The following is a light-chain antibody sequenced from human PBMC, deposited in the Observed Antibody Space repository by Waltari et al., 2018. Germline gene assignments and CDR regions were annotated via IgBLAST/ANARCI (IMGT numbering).Light chain of an antibody. V-gene: IGKV1-39*01. Sequence: DIQVTQSQSALSASVGERVSITCRASQNIGNKLNWYQQQPGRAPKLLIYDVSSLNSGVPSRFRGSSSGTEFTLTISSLQPEDFATYYCQQSFTIPVAFGGGTKVDI. J-gene: IGKJ4*01. CDR2: DVS. CDR3: QQSFTIPVA. CDR1: QNIGNK.